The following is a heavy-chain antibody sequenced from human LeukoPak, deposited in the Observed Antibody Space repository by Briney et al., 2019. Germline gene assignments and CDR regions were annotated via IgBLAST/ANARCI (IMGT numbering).Heavy chain of an antibody. D-gene: IGHD2-15*01. V-gene: IGHV3-74*01. J-gene: IGHJ6*02. CDR3: VKDHYGSGGSCYSNFYYYGMDV. CDR1: GFTFSRYW. Sequence: GGSLRLSCAASGFTFSRYWMHWVRQVPGKGLVWVSLVDPYGTGISYSDSAEGRFTISRDNAKNSLYLQMNSLRAEDTALYYCVKDHYGSGGSCYSNFYYYGMDVWGQGTTVTVSS. CDR2: VDPYGTGI.